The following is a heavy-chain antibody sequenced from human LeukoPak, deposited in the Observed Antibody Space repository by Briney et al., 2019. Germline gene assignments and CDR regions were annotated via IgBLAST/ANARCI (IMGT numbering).Heavy chain of an antibody. D-gene: IGHD6-13*01. CDR3: ARVETVAAGRVGRVDP. V-gene: IGHV1-2*02. CDR2: INSNSGGT. CDR1: GYTFTDYY. Sequence: ASVKVSCKASGYTFTDYYMHWVRQAPGQGLEWMGWINSNSGGTKYAQKFQGRVTMTRDTSISTVYMELSGLRSDDTAVYFCARVETVAAGRVGRVDPWGQGSLVTVSS. J-gene: IGHJ5*02.